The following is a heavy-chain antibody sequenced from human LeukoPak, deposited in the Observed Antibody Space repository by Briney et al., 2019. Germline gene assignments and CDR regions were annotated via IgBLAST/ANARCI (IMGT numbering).Heavy chain of an antibody. CDR2: IKQDGSEK. CDR3: AREAGWSHYFDY. CDR1: GFIFSSYW. Sequence: GGSLRLSCAASGFIFSSYWMSWVRQTPGKGLEWVANIKQDGSEKNYVDSVKGRFTISRDNAKNSLYLQMNSLRAEDTAVYYCAREAGWSHYFDYWGQGTLVTVSS. J-gene: IGHJ4*02. V-gene: IGHV3-7*03. D-gene: IGHD1-14*01.